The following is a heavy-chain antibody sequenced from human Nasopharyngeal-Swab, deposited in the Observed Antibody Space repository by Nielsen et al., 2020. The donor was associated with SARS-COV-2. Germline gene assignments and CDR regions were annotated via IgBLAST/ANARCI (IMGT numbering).Heavy chain of an antibody. V-gene: IGHV3-23*01. CDR1: GFTFSSYA. J-gene: IGHJ4*02. D-gene: IGHD2-15*01. Sequence: GESLKISCAASGFTFSSYAMTLIRQAPGKGLEWVSGVSGSGGTTKYADSVKGRFTISRDNSKNKLYLQMHSLRAEDTAVYYCAKDRYCSGGACYFNGFDYWGQGTLVTVSS. CDR3: AKDRYCSGGACYFNGFDY. CDR2: VSGSGGTT.